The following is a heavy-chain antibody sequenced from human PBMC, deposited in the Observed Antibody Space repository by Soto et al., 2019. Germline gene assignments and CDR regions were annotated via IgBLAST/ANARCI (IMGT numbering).Heavy chain of an antibody. Sequence: VKVSCKASGYTFTSYGISWVRQAPGQGLEWMGWISAYNGNTNYAQKLQGRVTMTTDTSTSTAYMELRSLRSDDTAVYYCAREAYCGGDCPEAEYFQHWGQGTLVTVSS. CDR1: GYTFTSYG. CDR2: ISAYNGNT. D-gene: IGHD2-21*02. V-gene: IGHV1-18*04. J-gene: IGHJ1*01. CDR3: AREAYCGGDCPEAEYFQH.